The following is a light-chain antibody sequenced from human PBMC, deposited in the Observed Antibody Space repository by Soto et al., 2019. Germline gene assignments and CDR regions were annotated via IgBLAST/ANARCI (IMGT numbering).Light chain of an antibody. Sequence: EVVMTQSPATLSVSLGERATLSCRASQTIRSSLAWYQQKPGQPPRLLIYGASTRATDIPARFGGSGSGTEFTLTISSLQSEDSAIYYCQQYNNWPQTFGQGTKVEIK. CDR3: QQYNNWPQT. CDR1: QTIRSS. CDR2: GAS. J-gene: IGKJ1*01. V-gene: IGKV3-15*01.